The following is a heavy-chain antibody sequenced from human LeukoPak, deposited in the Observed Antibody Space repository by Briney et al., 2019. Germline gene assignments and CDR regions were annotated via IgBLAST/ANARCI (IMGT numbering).Heavy chain of an antibody. J-gene: IGHJ3*02. CDR1: GGSFSGYY. CDR3: ARGQTYYYDSSGYYWPDDAFDI. CDR2: INHSGST. D-gene: IGHD3-22*01. V-gene: IGHV4-34*01. Sequence: PSETLSLTCAVYGGSFSGYYWSWIRQPPGKGLEWIGEINHSGSTNYNPSLKSRVTISVDTSKNQFSLKLSSVTAADTAVYYCARGQTYYYDSSGYYWPDDAFDIWGQGTMVTVSS.